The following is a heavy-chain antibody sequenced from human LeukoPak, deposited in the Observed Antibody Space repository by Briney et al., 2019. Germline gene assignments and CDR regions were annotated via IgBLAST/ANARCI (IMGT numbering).Heavy chain of an antibody. CDR2: INPSGGST. V-gene: IGHV1-46*01. CDR3: ARYIYGYLHY. J-gene: IGHJ4*02. Sequence: ASLKVSCKASGYTFTNYNIHWVRQTPGQGLEWMGIINPSGGSTSYAQKFQGRVTMTRDTSTSTVYMELSSLRSEDTAVHYCARYIYGYLHYWGQGTLVTVSS. D-gene: IGHD5-18*01. CDR1: GYTFTNYN.